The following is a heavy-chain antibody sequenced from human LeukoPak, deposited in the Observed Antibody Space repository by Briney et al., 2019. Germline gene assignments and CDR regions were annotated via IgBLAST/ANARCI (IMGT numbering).Heavy chain of an antibody. V-gene: IGHV1-3*01. Sequence: GASVKVSCKASGYTFTSYAMHWVRQAPGQRLEWMGWINAGNGNTKYSQKFQGRVTITRDTSASTAYMELSSLRSEDTAVYYCARGGPVYLDWRMDYWGQGTLVTVSS. CDR1: GYTFTSYA. CDR3: ARGGPVYLDWRMDY. D-gene: IGHD3-3*01. J-gene: IGHJ4*02. CDR2: INAGNGNT.